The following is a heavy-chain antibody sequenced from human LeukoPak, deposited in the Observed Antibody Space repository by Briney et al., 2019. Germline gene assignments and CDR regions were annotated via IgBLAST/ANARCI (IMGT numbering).Heavy chain of an antibody. V-gene: IGHV4-34*01. CDR1: GGSFSVYH. CDR2: INHSGST. J-gene: IGHJ5*02. D-gene: IGHD3-10*01. Sequence: PSETLSLTCAVYGGSFSVYHWSWIRQPPGKGLEWIGEINHSGSTNYIPSLKSRVTISVDTSKNQFSLKLSSVTAADTAVYYCARLGLLWFGEFGWFDPWGQGTLVTVSS. CDR3: ARLGLLWFGEFGWFDP.